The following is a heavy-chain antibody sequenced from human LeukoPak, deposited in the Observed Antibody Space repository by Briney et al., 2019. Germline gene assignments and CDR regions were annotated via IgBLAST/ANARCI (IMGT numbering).Heavy chain of an antibody. CDR1: GGSISSGSYY. Sequence: PSETLSLTXTVSGGSISSGSYYWSWIRQPAGKGLEWIGRIYTSGSTNYNPSLKSRVTISVDTSKNQFSLKLSSVTAADTAVYYCAREVKTWEQLVLDYWGQGTLVTVSS. CDR2: IYTSGST. D-gene: IGHD6-6*01. J-gene: IGHJ4*02. V-gene: IGHV4-61*02. CDR3: AREVKTWEQLVLDY.